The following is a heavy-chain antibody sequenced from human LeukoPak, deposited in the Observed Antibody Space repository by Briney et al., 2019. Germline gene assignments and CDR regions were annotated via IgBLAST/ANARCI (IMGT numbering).Heavy chain of an antibody. CDR2: ISSSSSYI. J-gene: IGHJ4*02. V-gene: IGHV3-21*01. Sequence: GGSLRLSCAASGFTFSSYSMNWVRQAPGKGLEWVSSISSSSSYIYYADSVKGRFTISRDNAKNSLYLQMNSLRAEDTAVYYCARDPGVLLWFGELQGTYWGQGTLVTVSS. CDR1: GFTFSSYS. D-gene: IGHD3-10*01. CDR3: ARDPGVLLWFGELQGTY.